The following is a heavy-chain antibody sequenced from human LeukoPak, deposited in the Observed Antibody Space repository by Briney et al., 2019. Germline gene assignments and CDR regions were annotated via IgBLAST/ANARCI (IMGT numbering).Heavy chain of an antibody. CDR2: IHLSGST. CDR3: ARGGVWYFDL. Sequence: PSEPLSLPCTVSGGSIRFHYWSWIRQPPGRGLEWIGYIHLSGSTYYDPSLRSRVTISGHTSKNQFSLRLTSVTAADTAVYYCARGGVWYFDLWGRGTLVTVSS. J-gene: IGHJ2*01. CDR1: GGSIRFHY. D-gene: IGHD3-16*01. V-gene: IGHV4-59*11.